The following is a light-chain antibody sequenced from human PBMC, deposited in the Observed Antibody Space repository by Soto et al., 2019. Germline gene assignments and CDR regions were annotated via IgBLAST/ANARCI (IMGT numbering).Light chain of an antibody. CDR3: QQVKTYPRT. J-gene: IGKJ4*01. V-gene: IGKV1-9*01. CDR2: AAS. CDR1: QDIVRY. Sequence: WTDSPASLSASVVYRVSITCRSGQDIVRYLALYQEKEGDAPKLLIYAASTFYGGVPSRFSVSGSVTDFALTITSLKAEDFATYYCQQVKTYPRTFGGGTTVDI.